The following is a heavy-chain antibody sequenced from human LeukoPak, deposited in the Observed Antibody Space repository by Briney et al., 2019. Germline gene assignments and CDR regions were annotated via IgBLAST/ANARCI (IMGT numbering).Heavy chain of an antibody. J-gene: IGHJ4*02. CDR3: ARDRIRGYSYATPGL. Sequence: ASVKVSCKASGGTFSSYAISWVRQAPGQGLEWMGWISPHSGGTNYAQKFQGRVTMTRDTSISTAYMELSRLRSDDTAVYYCARDRIRGYSYATPGLWGQGTLVTVST. V-gene: IGHV1-2*02. D-gene: IGHD5-18*01. CDR2: ISPHSGGT. CDR1: GGTFSSYA.